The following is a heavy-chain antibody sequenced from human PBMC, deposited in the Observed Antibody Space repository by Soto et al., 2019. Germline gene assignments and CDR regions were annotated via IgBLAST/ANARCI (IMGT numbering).Heavy chain of an antibody. V-gene: IGHV1-3*04. CDR2: INTYNGNT. CDR3: ARGEDRYSGYDLDNN. D-gene: IGHD5-12*01. J-gene: IGHJ4*02. CDR1: GYTFTTYA. Sequence: ASVKVSCKGSGYTFTTYAVQWVRQAPGQRLEWMGWINTYNGNTKFAEKLQGRVTMTTDTSTSTAYMELWYLRSDDTAVYYCARGEDRYSGYDLDNNWGQGTLVTVSS.